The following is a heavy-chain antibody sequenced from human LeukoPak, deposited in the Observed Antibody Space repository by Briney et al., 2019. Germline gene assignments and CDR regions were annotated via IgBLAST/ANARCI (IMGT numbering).Heavy chain of an antibody. Sequence: GGSLRLSCAASGFSFSSYWMHWVRQAPGGGLVWVSRINEGGSTINYADSVKGRFTISRDNAKNTLSLQMNSLRAEDTAVYYCARVEVGGDYSKFDYWGQGTLVTVSS. CDR1: GFSFSSYW. V-gene: IGHV3-74*01. CDR2: INEGGSTI. CDR3: ARVEVGGDYSKFDY. D-gene: IGHD2-21*02. J-gene: IGHJ4*02.